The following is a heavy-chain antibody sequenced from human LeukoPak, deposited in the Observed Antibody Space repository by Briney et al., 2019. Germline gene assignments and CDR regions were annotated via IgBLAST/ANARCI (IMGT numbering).Heavy chain of an antibody. D-gene: IGHD2-2*01. Sequence: GASVKVSCKASGGTFSSYAISWVRQAPGQGLEWMGRIIPILGIANYAQKFQGRVTITADKSTSTAYMELSSLRSEDTAVYYCARRIVVVPAAMEGYYYGMDVWGQGTTVTVSS. CDR3: ARRIVVVPAAMEGYYYGMDV. CDR2: IIPILGIA. J-gene: IGHJ6*02. V-gene: IGHV1-69*04. CDR1: GGTFSSYA.